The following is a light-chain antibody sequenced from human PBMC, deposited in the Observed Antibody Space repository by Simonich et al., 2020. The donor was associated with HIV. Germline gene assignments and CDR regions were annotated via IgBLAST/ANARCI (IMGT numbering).Light chain of an antibody. CDR1: QNISSW. CDR3: QQANSFPRT. V-gene: IGKV1-12*01. J-gene: IGKJ1*01. Sequence: DIQMTQSPSSVSASVGDRVTVTCRASQNISSWLAGYQQKPGKAPKLLIYAASSLQSGVPSRFSGSGSGTDFTLTINNLQPEDFATYYCQQANSFPRTFGQGTKVEIK. CDR2: AAS.